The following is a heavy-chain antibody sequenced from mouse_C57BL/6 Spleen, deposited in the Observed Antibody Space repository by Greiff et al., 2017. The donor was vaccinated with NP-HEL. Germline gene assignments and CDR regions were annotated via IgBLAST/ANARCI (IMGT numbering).Heavy chain of an antibody. CDR1: GYTFTDYY. J-gene: IGHJ4*01. Sequence: QVQLQQSGAELVRPGASVKLSCKASGYTFTDYYINWVKQRPGQGLEWIARIYPGSGNTYYNEKFKGKATLTAEKSSSTAYMQLSSLTSEDSAVYFCARSYYDYDGRYAMDYWGQGTSVTVSS. CDR2: IYPGSGNT. V-gene: IGHV1-76*01. D-gene: IGHD2-4*01. CDR3: ARSYYDYDGRYAMDY.